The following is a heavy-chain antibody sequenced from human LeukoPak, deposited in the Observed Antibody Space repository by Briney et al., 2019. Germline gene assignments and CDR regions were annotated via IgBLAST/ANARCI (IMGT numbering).Heavy chain of an antibody. V-gene: IGHV3-33*01. CDR3: ARGGVVVVAVIDY. D-gene: IGHD2-15*01. CDR1: GFTFSSYG. CDR2: IWYDGSNK. J-gene: IGHJ4*02. Sequence: GSLRLSCAASGFTFSSYGMHWVRQAPGKGLEWVAVIWYDGSNKYYADSVKGRFTISRDNSKNTLYLQMNSLRAEDTAVYYCARGGVVVVAVIDYWGQGTLVTVSS.